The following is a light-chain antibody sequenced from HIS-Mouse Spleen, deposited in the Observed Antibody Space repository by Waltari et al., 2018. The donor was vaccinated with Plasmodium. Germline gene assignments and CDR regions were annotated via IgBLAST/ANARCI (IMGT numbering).Light chain of an antibody. J-gene: IGKJ4*02. Sequence: DIVLTQSPATLSLSPGERATLSCRASQSVSSYFAWYQQKPGQAPMLLIYDASNGGTGSPARFRGSGSGTDFNLTITSLEPEDFAVDYCQQRRNRPSLTFGGGTKVDIK. CDR2: DAS. V-gene: IGKV3-11*01. CDR3: QQRRNRPSLT. CDR1: QSVSSY.